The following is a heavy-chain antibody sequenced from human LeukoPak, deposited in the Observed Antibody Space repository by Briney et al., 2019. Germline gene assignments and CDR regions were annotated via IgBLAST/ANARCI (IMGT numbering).Heavy chain of an antibody. D-gene: IGHD2-2*01. CDR1: GGSISSSSYY. CDR3: ARQGLGYCSSTSCPDAWFDP. V-gene: IGHV4-39*01. Sequence: SETLSLTCTVSGGSISSSSYYWGWIRQPPGKGLEWIGRIYYSGSTYYNPSLKSRVTISVDTSKNQFSLKVSSVTAADTAVYYCARQGLGYCSSTSCPDAWFDPWGQGTLVSVSS. CDR2: IYYSGST. J-gene: IGHJ5*02.